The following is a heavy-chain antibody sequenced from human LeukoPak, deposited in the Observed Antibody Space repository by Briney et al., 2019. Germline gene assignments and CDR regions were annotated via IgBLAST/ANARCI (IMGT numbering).Heavy chain of an antibody. V-gene: IGHV4-34*01. D-gene: IGHD3-9*01. CDR3: ARIVLRYFDWRRYYMDV. J-gene: IGHJ6*03. CDR2: INHSGST. Sequence: KSSETLSLTCAVYGGSFSGYYWSWIRQPPGKGLEWIGEINHSGSTNYNPSLKSRVTISVDTSKNQFSLKLSSVTAADTAVYYCARIVLRYFDWRRYYMDVWGKGTTVTISS. CDR1: GGSFSGYY.